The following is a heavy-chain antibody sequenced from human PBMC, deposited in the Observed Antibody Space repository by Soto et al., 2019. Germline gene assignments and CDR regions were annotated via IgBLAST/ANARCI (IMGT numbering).Heavy chain of an antibody. J-gene: IGHJ5*02. CDR3: TRDGSRGYCSSTSCYGSLVYVDP. V-gene: IGHV3-15*01. Sequence: GGSLRLSCAASGFTFSNAWMSWVRQAPGKGLEWVGRIKSKTYGGTTDYDAPVKGRFTISRDDSKSIAYLQMNSLKTEDTAVYYCTRDGSRGYCSSTSCYGSLVYVDPWGQGTLVTVSS. D-gene: IGHD2-2*01. CDR1: GFTFSNAW. CDR2: IKSKTYGGTT.